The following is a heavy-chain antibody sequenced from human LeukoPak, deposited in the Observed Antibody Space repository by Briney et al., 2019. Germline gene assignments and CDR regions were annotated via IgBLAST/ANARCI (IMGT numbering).Heavy chain of an antibody. J-gene: IGHJ4*02. D-gene: IGHD6-19*01. CDR2: MRGSGSNT. V-gene: IGHV3-23*01. CDR1: GFTFSSYA. CDR3: AKRGAYSIGWMVDY. Sequence: GGSLRLSCAASGFTFSSYAMSWVRQAPGKGLEWVAAMRGSGSNTYYADSVKGRFTISRDNSKNTLYLQMNSLIAEDTAVYYCAKRGAYSIGWMVDYWGQGTLVTVSS.